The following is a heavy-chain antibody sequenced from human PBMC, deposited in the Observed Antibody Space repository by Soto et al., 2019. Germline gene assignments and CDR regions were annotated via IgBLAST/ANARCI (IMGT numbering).Heavy chain of an antibody. V-gene: IGHV4-34*01. D-gene: IGHD4-17*01. J-gene: IGHJ5*02. CDR2: INHSGST. Sequence: QVQLQRWGAGLLKPSETLSLTCAVYGGSFSGYYWSWIRQPPGKGLEWIGEINHSGSTNYNPSLKSRVTISVDTSKNQFSLKLSSVTAADTAVYYCARGGVYGDYVGFDPWGQGTLVTVSS. CDR1: GGSFSGYY. CDR3: ARGGVYGDYVGFDP.